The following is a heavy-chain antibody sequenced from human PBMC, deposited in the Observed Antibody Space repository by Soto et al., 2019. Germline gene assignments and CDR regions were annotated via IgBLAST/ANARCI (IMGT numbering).Heavy chain of an antibody. V-gene: IGHV3-23*01. CDR2: ISADGART. Sequence: GGSLRLSCAASGFTFSSYSMTWVRQGPEKGLEWVSEISADGARTYYADSVKGRFTVSRDNSKNTVYLQMNSLRAEDTAVYYCAQNFDYWGQGTLVTVSS. CDR1: GFTFSSYS. J-gene: IGHJ4*02. CDR3: AQNFDY.